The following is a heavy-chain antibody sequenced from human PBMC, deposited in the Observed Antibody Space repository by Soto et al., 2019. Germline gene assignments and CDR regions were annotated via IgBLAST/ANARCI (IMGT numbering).Heavy chain of an antibody. Sequence: GGSLRLSCAASGFTFSSYAMHWVRQAPGKGLEWVAVISYDGSNKYYADSVKGRFTISRDNSKNPLYLQMNSLRAEDTALYYCARGGIWYYDSSGYDFDYWGQGTLVTVSS. D-gene: IGHD3-22*01. CDR3: ARGGIWYYDSSGYDFDY. CDR1: GFTFSSYA. J-gene: IGHJ4*02. V-gene: IGHV3-30-3*01. CDR2: ISYDGSNK.